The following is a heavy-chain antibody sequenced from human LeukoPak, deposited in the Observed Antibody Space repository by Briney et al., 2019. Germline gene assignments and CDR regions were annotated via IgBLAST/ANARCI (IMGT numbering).Heavy chain of an antibody. CDR2: ISSSSSYI. CDR1: GFTFSSYS. CDR3: ARDWGPTYYDFWSGYSYYYYDMDV. D-gene: IGHD3-3*01. J-gene: IGHJ6*02. Sequence: PGGSLRLSCAASGFTFSSYSMNWVRQAPGKGLEWVSSISSSSSYIYYADSVKGRFTISRDNAKNSLYLQMNSLRAEDTAVYYCARDWGPTYYDFWSGYSYYYYDMDVWGQGATVTVSS. V-gene: IGHV3-21*01.